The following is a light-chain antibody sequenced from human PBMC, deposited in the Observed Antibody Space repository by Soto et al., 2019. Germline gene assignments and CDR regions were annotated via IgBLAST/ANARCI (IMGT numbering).Light chain of an antibody. Sequence: QSALTQPASVSGSPGQSIAISCTGTSSDVGGYNYVSWYQHHPGKAPKLMIYDVSNRPSGVSNRFSGSKSGNTASLTISGLQAEDEADYYCSSYTSNSTLYVFGTGTKLTV. CDR3: SSYTSNSTLYV. CDR2: DVS. CDR1: SSDVGGYNY. J-gene: IGLJ1*01. V-gene: IGLV2-14*03.